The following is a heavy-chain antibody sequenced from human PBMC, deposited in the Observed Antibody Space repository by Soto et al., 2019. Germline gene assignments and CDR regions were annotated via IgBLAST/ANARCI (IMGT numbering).Heavy chain of an antibody. Sequence: GASVKVSCKASGYTFTGYYMHWVRQAPGQGLEWMGWINPNSGGTGYAQKFQGRVTMTRNTSISTAYMELSSLRSEDTAVYYCARQPRTDYDFWSGYYSPDSYYYMDVWGKGTTVTVSS. CDR1: GYTFTGYY. J-gene: IGHJ6*03. CDR3: ARQPRTDYDFWSGYYSPDSYYYMDV. CDR2: INPNSGGT. D-gene: IGHD3-3*01. V-gene: IGHV1-2*02.